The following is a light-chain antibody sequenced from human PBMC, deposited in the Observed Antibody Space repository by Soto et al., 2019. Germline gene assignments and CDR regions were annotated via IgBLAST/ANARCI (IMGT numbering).Light chain of an antibody. Sequence: QSVLTQPASVSGSPGQSITISCTGTSSDVGGYNSVSWYQQEPGKAPKPLIYEVNNRFSGVSNRFSGSKSGNTASLTISGLQAEDEADYYCSSYRSGGTFVFGSGTKVTVL. CDR3: SSYRSGGTFV. J-gene: IGLJ1*01. CDR2: EVN. V-gene: IGLV2-14*01. CDR1: SSDVGGYNS.